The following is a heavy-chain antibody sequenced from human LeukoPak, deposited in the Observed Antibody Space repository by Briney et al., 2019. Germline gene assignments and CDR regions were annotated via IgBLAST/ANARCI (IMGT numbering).Heavy chain of an antibody. CDR2: IYYSGST. V-gene: IGHV4-59*01. CDR3: ARTSGELLIDY. Sequence: SQTLSLTCTVSSRSISSYYWSWIRHPPGKGLEWIGYIYYSGSTNYNPSLKSPVTISVDTAKNQFSLKLSSVTAADTAVYYCARTSGELLIDYWGQGTLVTVSS. J-gene: IGHJ4*02. D-gene: IGHD1-26*01. CDR1: SRSISSYY.